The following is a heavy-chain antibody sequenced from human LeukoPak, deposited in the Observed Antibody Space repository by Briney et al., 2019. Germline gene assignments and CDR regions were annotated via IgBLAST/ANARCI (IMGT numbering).Heavy chain of an antibody. CDR2: IYYSGNT. D-gene: IGHD3-10*01. CDR1: GGSISGSNFY. J-gene: IGHJ4*02. CDR3: ARVPYYYGSGSFSF. Sequence: KTSETLSLTCTVSGGSISGSNFYWAWIRQPPGKGLEWIGTIYYSGNTYYSPSLESRVTISIDTSKNHFSLRVTSVTAADTAVYYCARVPYYYGSGSFSFWGQGTLVTVSS. V-gene: IGHV4-39*07.